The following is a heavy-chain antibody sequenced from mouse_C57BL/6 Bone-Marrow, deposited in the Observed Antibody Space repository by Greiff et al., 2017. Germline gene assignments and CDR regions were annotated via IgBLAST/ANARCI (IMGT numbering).Heavy chain of an antibody. V-gene: IGHV1-15*01. J-gene: IGHJ3*01. CDR1: GYTFTDYE. CDR3: TRGPRFAY. Sequence: QFQLQQSGAELVRPGASVTLSCKASGYTFTDYEMHWVKQTPVHGLEWIGAIDPETGGTAYNQKFKGKAILTADKSSSTAYMELRSLTSEDSAVYYCTRGPRFAYWGQGTLVTVSA. CDR2: IDPETGGT.